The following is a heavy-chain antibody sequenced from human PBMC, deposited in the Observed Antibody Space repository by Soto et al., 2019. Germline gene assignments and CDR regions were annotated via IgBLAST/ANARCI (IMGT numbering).Heavy chain of an antibody. J-gene: IGHJ4*02. CDR3: AKPGGGGSSWCHFDY. CDR1: GFTFSSYG. Sequence: QVQLVESGGGVVQPGRSLRLSCAASGFTFSSYGMHWVRQAPGKGLEWVAVISYDGSNKYYTDSVKGRFTISRDNYKNTLYLQMNSVRAEDPAVYYCAKPGGGGSSWCHFDYWGQGTLVTVSS. D-gene: IGHD6-13*01. CDR2: ISYDGSNK. V-gene: IGHV3-30*18.